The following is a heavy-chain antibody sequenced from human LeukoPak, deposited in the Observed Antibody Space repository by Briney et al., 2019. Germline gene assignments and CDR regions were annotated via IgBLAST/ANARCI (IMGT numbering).Heavy chain of an antibody. D-gene: IGHD6-19*01. J-gene: IGHJ4*02. CDR1: GGSISSGSYY. CDR3: ARDSSGWYYFDY. Sequence: SQTLSLTCTVSGGSISSGSYYWSWIRQPPGKGLEWIGEINHSGSTNYNPSLKSRVTISVDTSKNQFSLKLSSVTAADTAVYYCARDSSGWYYFDYWGQGTLVTVSS. V-gene: IGHV4-39*07. CDR2: INHSGST.